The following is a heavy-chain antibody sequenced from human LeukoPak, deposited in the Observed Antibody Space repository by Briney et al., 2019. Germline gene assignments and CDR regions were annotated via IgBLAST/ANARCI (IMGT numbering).Heavy chain of an antibody. Sequence: SETLSLTCTVSGGSISSYSWSWIRQPPGKGLEWIGYIYYSGSTTYNRSLKSRVTMSLDTSENQFSLKLRSVTAADTAVYYCARQAIFGVAIDYWGQGTLVTVS. CDR3: ARQAIFGVAIDY. CDR2: IYYSGST. V-gene: IGHV4-59*08. J-gene: IGHJ4*02. D-gene: IGHD3-3*01. CDR1: GGSISSYS.